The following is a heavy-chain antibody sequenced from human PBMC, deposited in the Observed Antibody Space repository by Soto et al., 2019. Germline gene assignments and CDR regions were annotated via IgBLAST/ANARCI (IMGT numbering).Heavy chain of an antibody. D-gene: IGHD6-13*01. CDR2: INPSGGST. J-gene: IGHJ4*02. V-gene: IGHV1-46*01. Sequence: ASVKVSCKASGYTFTSYYMHWLRQAPGQGLEWMGIINPSGGSTSYAQKFQGRVTMTRDTSTSTVYMELSSLRSADTAVYYCARGQLHYYFDYWGQGTLVTVSS. CDR3: ARGQLHYYFDY. CDR1: GYTFTSYY.